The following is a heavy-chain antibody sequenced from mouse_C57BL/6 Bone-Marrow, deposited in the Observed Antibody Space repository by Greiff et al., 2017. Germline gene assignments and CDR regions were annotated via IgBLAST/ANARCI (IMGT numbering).Heavy chain of an antibody. CDR2: IYPGSGST. V-gene: IGHV1-55*01. CDR1: GYTFTSYW. J-gene: IGHJ2*01. D-gene: IGHD4-1*01. CDR3: ARQRVGLGYYFDY. Sequence: QVHLKQSGAELVKPGASVKMSCKASGYTFTSYWITWVKQRPGQGLEWIGDIYPGSGSTNYNEKFKRKATLTVDTSSSTAYMQLSRLTSEDSAVDYCARQRVGLGYYFDYWGQGTTLTVSS.